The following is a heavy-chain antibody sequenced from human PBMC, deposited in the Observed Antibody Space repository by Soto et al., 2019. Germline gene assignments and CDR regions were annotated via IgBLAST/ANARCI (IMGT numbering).Heavy chain of an antibody. Sequence: ASVKVSCKASGYTFTSYGISWVRQAPGQGLEWMGWISAYNGNTNYPQKLQGRVTITRDTSASTAYMELSSLRSEDTAVYYCARDSVYDFWSGYYLHYYYYYMDVWGKGTTVTVSS. CDR1: GYTFTSYG. V-gene: IGHV1-18*01. CDR2: ISAYNGNT. D-gene: IGHD3-3*01. CDR3: ARDSVYDFWSGYYLHYYYYYMDV. J-gene: IGHJ6*03.